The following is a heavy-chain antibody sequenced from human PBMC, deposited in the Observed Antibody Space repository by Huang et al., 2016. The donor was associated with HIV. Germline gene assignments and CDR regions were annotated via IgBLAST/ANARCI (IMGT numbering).Heavy chain of an antibody. CDR3: SRQDEKGYCAGDCSNHYYFGLDV. CDR1: GVSISNSRYY. Sequence: QLQLQESGPGLVKPSETLSLTCTVSGVSISNSRYYWGWIRQPPGKGLEYIGSIYYSGSTYYNPSLKSRITMSIDSSKNQCSLKLNSGTAADTAVYYCSRQDEKGYCAGDCSNHYYFGLDVWGHGTTVTVS. J-gene: IGHJ6*02. CDR2: IYYSGST. D-gene: IGHD2-21*02. V-gene: IGHV4-39*01.